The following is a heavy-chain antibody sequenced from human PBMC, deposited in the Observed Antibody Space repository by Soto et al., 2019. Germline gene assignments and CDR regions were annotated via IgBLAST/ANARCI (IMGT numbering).Heavy chain of an antibody. Sequence: SETLSLTCTVSGGSISSGGYYWSWIRQHPGKGLEWIGYIYYSGSTYYNPSLKSRVTISVDTSKNQFSLKLSSVTAADTAVYYCARWAPDILTGYYHFDYWGQGTLVTVSS. CDR1: GGSISSGGYY. V-gene: IGHV4-31*03. J-gene: IGHJ4*02. CDR2: IYYSGST. CDR3: ARWAPDILTGYYHFDY. D-gene: IGHD3-9*01.